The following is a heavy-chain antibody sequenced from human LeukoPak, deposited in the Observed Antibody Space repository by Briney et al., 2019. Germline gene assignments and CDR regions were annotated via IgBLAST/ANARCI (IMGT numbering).Heavy chain of an antibody. CDR1: GFIFSAYG. CDR2: ISYDGSYQ. D-gene: IGHD5-24*01. Sequence: PGGSLRLSCAVSGFIFSAYGMHWVRQAPGKGLEWVAVISYDGSYQAYADSVKGRFTVFRDSSKNTLYLQLNSLRPEDTGLYYCARERRRDGYNYKDYWGQGTQVSVSS. CDR3: ARERRRDGYNYKDY. J-gene: IGHJ4*02. V-gene: IGHV3-30*04.